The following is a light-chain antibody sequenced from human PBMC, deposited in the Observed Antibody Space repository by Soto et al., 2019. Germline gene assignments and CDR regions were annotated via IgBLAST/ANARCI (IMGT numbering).Light chain of an antibody. CDR2: HTS. Sequence: EIVLTQSPATLSSSPGERATLSCRASQTFNSRLAWYQHKPGQAPRLLIYHTSNRATGIPARFSGSGSGTDFTLTISSLEPEVFAVYYCHQRQSGPRTFGQGTRWIS. J-gene: IGKJ1*01. CDR1: QTFNSR. CDR3: HQRQSGPRT. V-gene: IGKV3-11*01.